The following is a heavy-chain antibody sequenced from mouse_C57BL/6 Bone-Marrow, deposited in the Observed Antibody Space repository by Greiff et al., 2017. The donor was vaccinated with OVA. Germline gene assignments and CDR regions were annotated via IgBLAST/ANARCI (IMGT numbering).Heavy chain of an antibody. CDR2: IDPSDSYT. J-gene: IGHJ4*01. CDR1: GYTFTSYW. Sequence: QVQLQQPGAELVMPGASVKLSCKASGYTFTSYWMHWVKQRPGQGLEWIGEIDPSDSYTNYNQKFKGKSTLTVDKSSSTAYMQLSSLTSEDSAVYYCARSAMDYWGQGTSVTVSS. V-gene: IGHV1-69*01. CDR3: ARSAMDY.